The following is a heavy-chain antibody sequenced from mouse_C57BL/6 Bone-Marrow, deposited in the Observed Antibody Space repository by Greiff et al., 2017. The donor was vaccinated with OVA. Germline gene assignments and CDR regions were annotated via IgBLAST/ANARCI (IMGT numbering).Heavy chain of an antibody. J-gene: IGHJ3*01. V-gene: IGHV1-52*01. D-gene: IGHD2-2*01. Sequence: QVQLQQPGAELARPGSSVKLSCKASGYTFTSYGMHWVKQRPIQGLEWIGNIDPSDSETHYNQKFKDKATLTVDKSSSTAYMQLSSLTSDDSAVYDCAGGYPGWFAYWGQGTLVTVSA. CDR2: IDPSDSET. CDR3: AGGYPGWFAY. CDR1: GYTFTSYG.